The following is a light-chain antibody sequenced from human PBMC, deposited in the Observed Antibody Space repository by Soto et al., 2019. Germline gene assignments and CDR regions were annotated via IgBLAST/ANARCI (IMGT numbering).Light chain of an antibody. CDR1: QDIGSA. J-gene: IGKJ4*01. CDR2: IAS. CDR3: QQFNNYTFT. Sequence: AIQLTQSPSSLSASVGDRVTITCRASQDIGSAVAWYQQIPGKAPNLLIYIASSLQSGVPSRLSGSGYGTDFTLTISSMKHEDFEIYYCQQFNNYTFTFGGGTKVDIK. V-gene: IGKV1D-13*01.